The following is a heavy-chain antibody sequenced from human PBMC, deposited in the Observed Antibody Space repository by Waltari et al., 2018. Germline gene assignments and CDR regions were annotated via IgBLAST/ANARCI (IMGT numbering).Heavy chain of an antibody. V-gene: IGHV4-38-2*02. D-gene: IGHD4-17*01. Sequence: QVQLQESGPGLVKPSETLSLTCTVSGYSISSGYYWGWIRQPPGKGLEWIGSIYHSGSTYYNPSLKSRVTISVDTSKNQFSLKLSSVTAADTAVYYCARGYGGYYFDYWGQGTLVTVSS. CDR2: IYHSGST. CDR3: ARGYGGYYFDY. CDR1: GYSISSGYY. J-gene: IGHJ4*02.